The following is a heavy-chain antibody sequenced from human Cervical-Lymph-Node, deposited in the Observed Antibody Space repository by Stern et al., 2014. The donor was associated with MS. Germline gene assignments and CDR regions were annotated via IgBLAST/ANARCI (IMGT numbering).Heavy chain of an antibody. J-gene: IGHJ4*02. CDR1: GFAFSSHA. CDR3: ANEIRPNDY. CDR2: IDISGATT. V-gene: IGHV3-23*05. Sequence: VQLVEYEGDLVQPGGSLRLSCAVSGFAFSSHAMSWVRQAPGKGLEWVSSIDISGATTFYADAVSGRVTISRDNSKNTLYLQMNTLTAEDTAVYYCANEIRPNDYWGQGTLVTVSS. D-gene: IGHD6-6*01.